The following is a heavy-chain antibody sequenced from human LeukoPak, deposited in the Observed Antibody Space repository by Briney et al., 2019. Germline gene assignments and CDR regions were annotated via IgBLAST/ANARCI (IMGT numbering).Heavy chain of an antibody. CDR3: ARRGIAAGNWFDP. CDR1: GYSFTSYW. Sequence: GESLEISRKGSGYSFTSYWIGWVRQMPGKGLEWMGIIYPGDSDTRYSPSFQGQVTISADKSISTAYLQWSSLKASDTAMYYCARRGIAAGNWFDPWGQGTLVTVSS. V-gene: IGHV5-51*01. CDR2: IYPGDSDT. D-gene: IGHD6-13*01. J-gene: IGHJ5*02.